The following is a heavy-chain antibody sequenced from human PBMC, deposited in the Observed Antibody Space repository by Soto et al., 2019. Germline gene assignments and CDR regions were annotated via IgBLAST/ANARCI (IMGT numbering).Heavy chain of an antibody. CDR2: IYWDGDR. D-gene: IGHD2-21*02. CDR3: VHRRCGGDCLQSYSSHYYYGMDI. J-gene: IGHJ6*02. V-gene: IGHV2-5*02. Sequence: QITLKESGPTLVKPTQTLTLTCTFSGFSLSTGGMGVGWIRQPPGKALEWLALIYWDGDRRYRPSLMSRLTIAKDTSQIRVDLTMTTMDPVDTATYYFVHRRCGGDCLQSYSSHYYYGMDIWGQGTTVTVSS. CDR1: GFSLSTGGMG.